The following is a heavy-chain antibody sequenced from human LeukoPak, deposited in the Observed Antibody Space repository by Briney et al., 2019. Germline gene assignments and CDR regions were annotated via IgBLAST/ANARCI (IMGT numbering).Heavy chain of an antibody. Sequence: PGGSLRLSCAASGFTFNNYWMTWVRKGPGKGLERVAQIKEDGSEKYYVDSVRGRFTISRDNAKNSLYLQMNSLRVEDTALYYCARDKASGSSYGSSFHFWGQGTMVTVSS. D-gene: IGHD1-26*01. V-gene: IGHV3-7*01. CDR1: GFTFNNYW. CDR3: ARDKASGSSYGSSFHF. J-gene: IGHJ3*01. CDR2: IKEDGSEK.